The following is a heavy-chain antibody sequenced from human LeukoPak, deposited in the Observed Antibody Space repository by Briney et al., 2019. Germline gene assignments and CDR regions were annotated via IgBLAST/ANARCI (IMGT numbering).Heavy chain of an antibody. J-gene: IGHJ3*02. D-gene: IGHD4-17*01. V-gene: IGHV4-4*02. CDR2: IYRSGST. CDR1: GFTFSSYA. Sequence: GSLRLSCAASGFTFSSYAMHWVRQFPGKGLEWIGEIYRSGSTNYNPSLKSRVTISMDKSKNQFSLNLRSVTAADTAVYYCGRHDYGDSSAAFDIWGQGTMVIVSS. CDR3: GRHDYGDSSAAFDI.